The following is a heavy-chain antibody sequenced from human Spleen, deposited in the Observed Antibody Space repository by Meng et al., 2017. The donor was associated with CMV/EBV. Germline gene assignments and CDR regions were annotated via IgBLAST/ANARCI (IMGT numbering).Heavy chain of an antibody. CDR3: ARDIVAGGRWDCFDH. D-gene: IGHD5-12*01. J-gene: IGHJ4*01. CDR1: GYTFTGYY. CDR2: INPKTGDS. V-gene: IGHV1-2*02. Sequence: ASVKVSCKASGYTFTGYYMHWVRQAPGQGLEWMGWINPKTGDSKYAQKFQGLLSMTRDTSINTAYMDLRRLTSDDTAVYYCARDIVAGGRWDCFDHWGQGTLVTVSS.